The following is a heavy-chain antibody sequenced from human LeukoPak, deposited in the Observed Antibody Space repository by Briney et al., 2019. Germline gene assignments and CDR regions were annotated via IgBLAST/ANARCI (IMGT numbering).Heavy chain of an antibody. CDR2: VSTDGRST. J-gene: IGHJ1*01. V-gene: IGHV3-74*01. CDR3: ARAGCILGAPIDYYG. D-gene: IGHD1-26*01. Sequence: GGSLRLSCAASGFTFSSYSMHWVRQAPGKVLVWVSRVSTDGRSTIYADSVKGRFTISIDNAKNTLYRQMDSLRADHTAVYYCARAGCILGAPIDYYGWGEGTLV. CDR1: GFTFSSYS.